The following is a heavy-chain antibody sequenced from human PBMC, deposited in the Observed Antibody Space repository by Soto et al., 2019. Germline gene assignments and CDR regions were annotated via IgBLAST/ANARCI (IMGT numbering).Heavy chain of an antibody. J-gene: IGHJ4*02. Sequence: EVQLLESGGGLVQPGGSLRLSCAASGFTVSSYAMSWVRQAPGKGLEWVSAISGSGGSTYYADSVKGRFTISRDNSKNTLYMHMNSLRAEDTAVYYCAKDLDSYDSSGYYPFDYWGQGTLVTVSS. D-gene: IGHD3-22*01. CDR2: ISGSGGST. CDR1: GFTVSSYA. CDR3: AKDLDSYDSSGYYPFDY. V-gene: IGHV3-23*01.